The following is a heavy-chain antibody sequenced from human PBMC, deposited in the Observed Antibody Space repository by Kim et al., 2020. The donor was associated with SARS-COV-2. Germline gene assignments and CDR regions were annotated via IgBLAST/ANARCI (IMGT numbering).Heavy chain of an antibody. Sequence: ASVKVSCKASGYTFTSYDINWVRQATGQGLEWMGWMNPNSGNTGYAQKFQGRVTMTRNTSISTAYMELSSLGSEDTAVYYCARGSRSSWFGGNDYWGQGTLVTVSS. J-gene: IGHJ4*02. CDR2: MNPNSGNT. CDR1: GYTFTSYD. V-gene: IGHV1-8*01. D-gene: IGHD3-10*01. CDR3: ARGSRSSWFGGNDY.